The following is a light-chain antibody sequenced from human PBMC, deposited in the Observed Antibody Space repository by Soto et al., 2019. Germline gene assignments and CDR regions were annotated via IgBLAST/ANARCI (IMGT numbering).Light chain of an antibody. V-gene: IGKV1-8*01. Sequence: AIQMTQSPSSLSASVGDRVTITCRASQGTNNYLAWYQQKPGKAPKLLIYAASTLQSGVPLRFSGSGSGTEFTLTISCLQSEDFATYYCQQYYSFPFTFGQGTRLEI. CDR3: QQYYSFPFT. CDR1: QGTNNY. CDR2: AAS. J-gene: IGKJ5*01.